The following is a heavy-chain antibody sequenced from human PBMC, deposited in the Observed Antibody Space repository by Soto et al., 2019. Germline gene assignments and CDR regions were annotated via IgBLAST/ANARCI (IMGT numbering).Heavy chain of an antibody. J-gene: IGHJ5*01. CDR3: ARDYMDPGRDSNWFGA. V-gene: IGHV3-74*01. CDR1: GFTFSSYW. D-gene: IGHD3-10*01. CDR2: TKSDGSST. Sequence: PGGSLRLSCAASGFTFSSYWMHWFRQAPGKCLVWVSRTKSDGSSTTYADSVKGRFTISRDNAKNTLYLQMTILIAKDTAVYYCARDYMDPGRDSNWFGAWGDGXLVTV.